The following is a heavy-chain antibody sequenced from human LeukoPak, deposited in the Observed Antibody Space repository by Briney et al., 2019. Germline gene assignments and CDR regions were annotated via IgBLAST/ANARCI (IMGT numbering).Heavy chain of an antibody. V-gene: IGHV3-23*01. Sequence: GGSLRLSCAASGFTFSSYAMSWVRQAPGKGLEWVSAISGSGGSTYYADSVKGRFTISRDNSKNTLYLQTNSLRAEDTAVYYCAKDITMIVVVQEEPFDYWGQGTLVTVSS. D-gene: IGHD3-22*01. J-gene: IGHJ4*02. CDR1: GFTFSSYA. CDR3: AKDITMIVVVQEEPFDY. CDR2: ISGSGGST.